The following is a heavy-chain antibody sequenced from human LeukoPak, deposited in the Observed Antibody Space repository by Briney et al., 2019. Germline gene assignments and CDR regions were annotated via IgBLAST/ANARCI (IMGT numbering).Heavy chain of an antibody. CDR2: ISGSGGST. J-gene: IGHJ4*02. D-gene: IGHD1-1*01. V-gene: IGHV3-23*01. CDR3: AKGVTGIQDYLFEY. Sequence: GSLRLSCVASGFTFSSFAMSWVRQAPGKGLEWVSFISGSGGSTLYADSVKGRFTISRDNSKNTLFLQMNSLRAEDSAAYFCAKGVTGIQDYLFEYWGQGTLVTVSS. CDR1: GFTFSSFA.